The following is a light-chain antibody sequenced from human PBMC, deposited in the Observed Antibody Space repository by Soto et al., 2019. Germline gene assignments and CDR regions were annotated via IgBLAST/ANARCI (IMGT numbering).Light chain of an antibody. CDR1: QSVRSN. CDR2: GAS. CDR3: QQYNNWPTT. J-gene: IGKJ1*01. Sequence: EIVMTQSPGTLSVSPWERATLSCMASQSVRSNLAWYQQKPGQAPRLLIYGASTMATGIPDGLSGSGSGTEFTLIISSLQSEDYAVYYCQQYNNWPTTFGQGTKVEIK. V-gene: IGKV3-15*01.